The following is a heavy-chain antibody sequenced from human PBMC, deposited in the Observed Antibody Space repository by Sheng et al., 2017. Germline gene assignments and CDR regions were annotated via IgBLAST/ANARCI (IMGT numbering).Heavy chain of an antibody. CDR3: ARSDPYNWNYRLYY. Sequence: EVQLVESGGGLVQPGGSLRLSCAASGFTFSSYNMNWVRQAPGRGLEWVSYISSSSSTLYYADSVKGRFSISRDNAKNSLYLQMNSLRAEDTAVYYCARSDPYNWNYRLYYWGQGTLVTVSS. D-gene: IGHD1-7*01. CDR2: ISSSSSTL. V-gene: IGHV3-48*01. J-gene: IGHJ4*02. CDR1: GFTFSSYN.